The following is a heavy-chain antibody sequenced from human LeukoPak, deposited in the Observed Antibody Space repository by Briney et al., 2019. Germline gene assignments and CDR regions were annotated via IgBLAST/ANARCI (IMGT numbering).Heavy chain of an antibody. J-gene: IGHJ4*02. Sequence: GGSLRLSCAASGFTFSSYEMNWVRQAPGKGLEWVAYISSSGSTIYYADSVKGRFTLSRDNAKNSLHLQRTNLRVADTAVYYCARLGRLRYFDSWGQGVLVAVSS. CDR3: ARLGRLRYFDS. D-gene: IGHD2-15*01. V-gene: IGHV3-48*03. CDR1: GFTFSSYE. CDR2: ISSSGSTI.